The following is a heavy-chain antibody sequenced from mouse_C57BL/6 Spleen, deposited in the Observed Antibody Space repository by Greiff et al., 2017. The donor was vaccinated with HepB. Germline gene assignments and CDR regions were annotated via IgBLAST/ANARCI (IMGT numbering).Heavy chain of an antibody. J-gene: IGHJ3*01. CDR2: INPNNGGT. CDR1: GYTFTDYY. V-gene: IGHV1-26*01. D-gene: IGHD1-1*01. Sequence: EVQLQQSGPELVKPGASVKISCKASGYTFTDYYMNWVKQSHGKSLEWIGDINPNNGGTSYNQKFKGKATLTVDKSSSTAYMELRSLTSEDSAVYYCARRDGTPYGGFAYWGQGTLVTVSA. CDR3: ARRDGTPYGGFAY.